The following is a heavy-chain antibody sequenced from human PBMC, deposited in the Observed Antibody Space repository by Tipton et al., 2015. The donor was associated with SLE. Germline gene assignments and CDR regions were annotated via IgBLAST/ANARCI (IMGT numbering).Heavy chain of an antibody. D-gene: IGHD2-15*01. Sequence: TLSLTCAVSGYSISSGYYWGWIRQPPGKGLGWIGGIYHSGSTYYNPSLKSRVTISVDTSKNQFSLKLSSVTAADTAVYYCARGAGSGSSKGAFDIWGQGTKVTVSS. V-gene: IGHV4-38-2*01. J-gene: IGHJ3*02. CDR3: ARGAGSGSSKGAFDI. CDR2: IYHSGST. CDR1: GYSISSGYY.